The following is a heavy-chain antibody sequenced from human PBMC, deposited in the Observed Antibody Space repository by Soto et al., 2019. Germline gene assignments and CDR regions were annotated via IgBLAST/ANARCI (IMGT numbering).Heavy chain of an antibody. CDR3: AKGVPGIAVAGTGYFQH. Sequence: GGSLRLSCAASGFTFSSHSMNWVRQAPGKGLEWVSYISSSSSTIYYADSVKGRFTISRDNAKNTLYLQMNSLRAEDTAVYYCAKGVPGIAVAGTGYFQHWGQGTLVTVSS. CDR2: ISSSSSTI. CDR1: GFTFSSHS. V-gene: IGHV3-48*01. J-gene: IGHJ1*01. D-gene: IGHD6-19*01.